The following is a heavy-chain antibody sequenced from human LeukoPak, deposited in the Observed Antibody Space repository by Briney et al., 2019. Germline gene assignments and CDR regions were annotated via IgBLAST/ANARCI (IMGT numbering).Heavy chain of an antibody. Sequence: ASETLSLTCTVSGGSVTSDYWSWIRQPPGEGLEWIGYMYYSGSTNYNPSLKSRVTISGDTSRNQFSLKLSSVTAADTAVYYCARRYCSSTSCPIDYWGQGTLVSVSS. D-gene: IGHD2-2*01. V-gene: IGHV4-59*08. CDR3: ARRYCSSTSCPIDY. CDR2: MYYSGST. CDR1: GGSVTSDY. J-gene: IGHJ4*02.